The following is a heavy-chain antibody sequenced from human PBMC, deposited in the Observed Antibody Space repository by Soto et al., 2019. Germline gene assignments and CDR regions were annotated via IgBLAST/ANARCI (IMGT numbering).Heavy chain of an antibody. CDR3: AKLRWNYAETYFDY. CDR2: ISDYGDRA. J-gene: IGHJ4*02. CDR1: GFTFSNYA. Sequence: HPGGSLRLSCAASGFTFSNYAMSWVRQTPGKGLEWVSGISDYGDRANYADSVKGRFTISRGNSKNTLYLQMNSLRAEDTAVYYCAKLRWNYAETYFDYWGQGTLVTVSS. D-gene: IGHD1-7*01. V-gene: IGHV3-23*01.